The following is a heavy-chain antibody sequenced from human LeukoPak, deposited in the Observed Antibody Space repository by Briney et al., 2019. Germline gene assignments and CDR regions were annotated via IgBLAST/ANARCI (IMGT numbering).Heavy chain of an antibody. J-gene: IGHJ4*02. D-gene: IGHD5-12*01. CDR1: GFTFSSYA. CDR3: ARGPSGYHNT. V-gene: IGHV3-23*01. Sequence: SGGSLRLSCAASGFTFSSYAMSWVRQAPGKGLEWVSAISSSGGSTYYADSVKGRFTISRDNSKNTLYLQMNSLRAEDTAVYYCARGPSGYHNTGGQGTLVTVSS. CDR2: ISSSGGST.